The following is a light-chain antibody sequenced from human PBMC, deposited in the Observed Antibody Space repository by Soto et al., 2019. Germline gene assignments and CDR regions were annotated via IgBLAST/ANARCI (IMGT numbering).Light chain of an antibody. CDR1: SSNIGNYD. V-gene: IGLV1-51*01. Sequence: QSVLTQPPSVSAAPGQKVTISCSGSSSNIGNYDVSWYQQLPVTAPKLLIYDNNKRPSGIPDRFSGSKSATSATLGITGLQTGDEADYYCGTWDSSLSAVVFGGGTKLTVL. CDR2: DNN. CDR3: GTWDSSLSAVV. J-gene: IGLJ2*01.